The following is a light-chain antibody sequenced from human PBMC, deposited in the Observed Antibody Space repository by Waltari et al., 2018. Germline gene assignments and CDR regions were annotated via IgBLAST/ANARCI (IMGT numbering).Light chain of an antibody. CDR3: QKYYSTPYT. J-gene: IGKJ2*01. CDR1: QSVLYSSNNKNY. V-gene: IGKV4-1*01. CDR2: WAS. Sequence: DIVMTQSPDSLAVSLGERATINCKSRQSVLYSSNNKNYLAWYQQKPGQPPKLLIYWASTREYGVPDRFSGSGSGTDFTLTISSLQAEDVAVYYCQKYYSTPYTFGQGTKLEIK.